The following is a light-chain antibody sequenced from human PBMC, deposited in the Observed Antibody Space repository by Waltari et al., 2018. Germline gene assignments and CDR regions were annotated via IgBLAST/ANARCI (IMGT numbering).Light chain of an antibody. Sequence: EIVLTQSPATLSLSPGERATLSCRASQSVSTYFAWYQQKPGQAPRLLIYDASNRATGIPARFSGSGSGTDFSLTISSLEPEDFAVYYCQHRGNWPLAFGGGTKVEIK. CDR1: QSVSTY. CDR3: QHRGNWPLA. V-gene: IGKV3-11*01. CDR2: DAS. J-gene: IGKJ4*01.